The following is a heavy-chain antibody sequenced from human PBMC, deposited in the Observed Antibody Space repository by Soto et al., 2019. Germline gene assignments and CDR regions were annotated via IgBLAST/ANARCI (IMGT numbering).Heavy chain of an antibody. J-gene: IGHJ4*02. D-gene: IGHD6-13*01. Sequence: GGSLRLSCAASGFTFSSYAMHWVRQAPGKGLEWVAVISYDGSNKYYADSVKGRFTISRDNSKNTLYLQMNSLRAEDTAVYYCARDGRRNRSGIEAALYWGQGTLVSVSS. CDR2: ISYDGSNK. V-gene: IGHV3-30-3*01. CDR1: GFTFSSYA. CDR3: ARDGRRNRSGIEAALY.